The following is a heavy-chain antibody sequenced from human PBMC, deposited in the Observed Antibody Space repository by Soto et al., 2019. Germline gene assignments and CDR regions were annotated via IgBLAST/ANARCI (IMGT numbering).Heavy chain of an antibody. CDR1: GFTFSSYA. CDR2: ISGSGGST. CDR3: AKEEAAANRYYYYYMDV. V-gene: IGHV3-23*01. D-gene: IGHD2-15*01. Sequence: VQLLESGGGLVQPGGSLRLSCAASGFTFSSYAMSWVRQAPGKGLEWVSAISGSGGSTYYADSVKGRFTISRDNSKNTLYLQMNSLRAEDTAVYYCAKEEAAANRYYYYYMDVWGKGTTVTVSS. J-gene: IGHJ6*03.